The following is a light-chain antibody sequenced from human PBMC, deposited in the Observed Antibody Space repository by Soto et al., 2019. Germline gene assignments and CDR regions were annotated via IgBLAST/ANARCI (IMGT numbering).Light chain of an antibody. CDR2: EGT. V-gene: IGLV2-23*01. CDR1: STDVGSYDL. CDR3: CSYAGRTTWV. Sequence: QSVLTQPDSVSGSPGQSITISCTGTSTDVGSYDLVSWYQQHPGKAPKLMIYEGTKRPSGVSNRFSGSKSGNTASLTISGLQAEDEADYYCCSYAGRTTWVFGGGTKVTVL. J-gene: IGLJ3*02.